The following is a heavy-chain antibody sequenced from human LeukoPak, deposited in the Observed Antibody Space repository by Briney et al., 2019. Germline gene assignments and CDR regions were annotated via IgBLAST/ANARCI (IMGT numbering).Heavy chain of an antibody. V-gene: IGHV1-18*01. D-gene: IGHD3-10*01. CDR2: ISAYNGNT. CDR3: ARDGRFGELSDY. J-gene: IGHJ4*02. Sequence: GASVKVSCKASGYTFISYGISWVRQAPGQGLEWMGWISAYNGNTNYAQKLQGRVTMTTDTSTSTAYMELRSLRSDDTAVYHSARDGRFGELSDYWGQGTLVTVSS. CDR1: GYTFISYG.